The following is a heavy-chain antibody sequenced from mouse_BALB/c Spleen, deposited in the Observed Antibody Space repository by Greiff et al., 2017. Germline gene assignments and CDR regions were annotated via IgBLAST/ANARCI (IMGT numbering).Heavy chain of an antibody. Sequence: VQLQQSGAELVKPWASLSLSCTTSGFTFSSSYISWLNQKPGQSLEWIAWLYAGTGGTSYNQKFTGQAQLTVDTSSSTAYMQFSSLTTEDSAIYYCARRSPYYRTLYWYFDVWGAGTTVTVSS. CDR3: ARRSPYYRTLYWYFDV. CDR2: LYAGTGGT. D-gene: IGHD2-14*01. V-gene: IGHV1-66*01. J-gene: IGHJ1*01. CDR1: GFTFSSSY.